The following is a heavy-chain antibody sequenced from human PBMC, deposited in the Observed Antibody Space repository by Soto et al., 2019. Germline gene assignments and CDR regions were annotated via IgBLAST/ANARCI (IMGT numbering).Heavy chain of an antibody. CDR3: VKDGAPYYDTHYGADV. CDR2: IYTSGNT. J-gene: IGHJ6*02. V-gene: IGHV4-4*07. Sequence: SETLSLTCTVSGGSISSYYWSWIRQSAGKGLEWIGRIYTSGNTNYNPSLKSRVTMSVDTSKNQFSLKLSSVTAADTAVYYCVKDGAPYYDTHYGADVWGQGTTVTVSS. CDR1: GGSISSYY. D-gene: IGHD3-22*01.